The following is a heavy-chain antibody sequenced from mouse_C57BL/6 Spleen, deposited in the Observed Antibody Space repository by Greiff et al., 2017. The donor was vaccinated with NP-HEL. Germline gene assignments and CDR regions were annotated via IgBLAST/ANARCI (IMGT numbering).Heavy chain of an antibody. D-gene: IGHD1-1*01. J-gene: IGHJ2*01. V-gene: IGHV1-55*01. Sequence: QVQLQQPGAELVKPGASVKMSCKASGYTFTSYWITWVKQRPGQGLEWIGDIYPGSGSTNYNEKFKSKATLTVDTSSSTADMQLSSLTSEDSAVYYCARKDYYGSSFDYWGQGTTLTVSS. CDR3: ARKDYYGSSFDY. CDR2: IYPGSGST. CDR1: GYTFTSYW.